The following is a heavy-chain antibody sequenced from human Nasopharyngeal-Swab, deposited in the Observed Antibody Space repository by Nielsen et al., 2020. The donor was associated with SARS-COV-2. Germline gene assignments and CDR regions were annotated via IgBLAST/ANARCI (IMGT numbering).Heavy chain of an antibody. Sequence: ASVKVSCKVSGYTLTELSMHWVRHAPGKGLEWMGGFDPEDGETNYAQKFQGRVTMTEDTSTDTAYMELSSLRSEDTAVYYCATGVAVAGRTHFVDHWSQGTPVTVSS. CDR3: ATGVAVAGRTHFVDH. D-gene: IGHD6-19*01. V-gene: IGHV1-24*01. CDR1: GYTLTELS. J-gene: IGHJ4*02. CDR2: FDPEDGET.